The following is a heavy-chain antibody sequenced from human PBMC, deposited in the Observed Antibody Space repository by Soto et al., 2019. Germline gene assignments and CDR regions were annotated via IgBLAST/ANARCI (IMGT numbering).Heavy chain of an antibody. J-gene: IGHJ6*02. D-gene: IGHD3-10*01. CDR2: IWYDGSNK. Sequence: PGGSLRLSCAASGFTFSSYGMHWVRQAPGKGLEWVAVIWYDGSNKYYADSVKGRFTISRDNSKNTLYLQMNSLRAEDTAVYYCAKPTDPYGSGSYSYYYYYYGMDVWGQGTTVTVSS. CDR1: GFTFSSYG. V-gene: IGHV3-33*06. CDR3: AKPTDPYGSGSYSYYYYYYGMDV.